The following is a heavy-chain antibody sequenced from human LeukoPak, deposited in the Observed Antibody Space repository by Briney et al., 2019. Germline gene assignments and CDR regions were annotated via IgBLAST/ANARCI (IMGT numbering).Heavy chain of an antibody. J-gene: IGHJ4*02. CDR3: ARRDLVAAAGSDY. V-gene: IGHV1-2*02. CDR1: GYTFTGYY. CDR2: INPNSGGT. D-gene: IGHD6-13*01. Sequence: ASVKLSCKASGYTFTGYYMPWVRQAPGQGLEWMGGINPNSGGTNYAQKFQGRVTMTRDTSISTAYMELSRLRSDDTAVYYCARRDLVAAAGSDYWGQGTLVTVSS.